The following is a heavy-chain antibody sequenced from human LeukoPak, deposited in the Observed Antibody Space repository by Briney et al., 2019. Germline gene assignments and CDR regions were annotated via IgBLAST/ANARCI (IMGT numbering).Heavy chain of an antibody. CDR3: ARTPTVTPTKRYFDY. J-gene: IGHJ4*02. CDR2: INPSGGST. Sequence: ASVKVSCKASGYTFTNYYMHWVRQAPGQRLEWMGIINPSGGSTSYAQSFQGRVTMNRDTSKSTVYMELSSLRSQDTAVYYCARTPTVTPTKRYFDYWGQGTLVTVSS. CDR1: GYTFTNYY. V-gene: IGHV1-46*01. D-gene: IGHD4-17*01.